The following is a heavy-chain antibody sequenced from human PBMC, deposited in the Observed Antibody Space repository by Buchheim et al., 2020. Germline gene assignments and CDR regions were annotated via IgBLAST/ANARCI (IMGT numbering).Heavy chain of an antibody. CDR1: GFTFSDYA. D-gene: IGHD6-13*01. J-gene: IGHJ4*02. CDR2: ISGSGTST. CDR3: AKDGFWSSSWSFPDY. Sequence: EVQLLESGGGLVQPGGSLRLSCASSGFTFSDYAMSWVRQAPGKGLEWVSAISGSGTSTYSADSVKGRFTISRDNSKRPLYLQMNSLRAEDTAVYYCAKDGFWSSSWSFPDYWGQGTL. V-gene: IGHV3-23*01.